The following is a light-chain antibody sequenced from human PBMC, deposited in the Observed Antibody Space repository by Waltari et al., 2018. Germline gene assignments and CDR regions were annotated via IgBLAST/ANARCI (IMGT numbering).Light chain of an antibody. Sequence: DIVMTQSPDSLAVSLGESATIDCEFSRSVLYSPNNKNYLAWYQQKPGQPPKLHIYWASTRESGVPDRFSGSGSGTDFTLTISSLQAEDVALYYCQQFYSSPFTFGGGTKVEIK. CDR3: QQFYSSPFT. J-gene: IGKJ4*01. CDR1: RSVLYSPNNKNY. CDR2: WAS. V-gene: IGKV4-1*01.